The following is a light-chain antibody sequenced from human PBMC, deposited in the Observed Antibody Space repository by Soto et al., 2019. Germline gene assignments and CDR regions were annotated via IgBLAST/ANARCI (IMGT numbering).Light chain of an antibody. CDR1: QSLRSSY. V-gene: IGKV3-20*01. CDR2: AAS. CDR3: QQYGSSPPHT. Sequence: EIVLTQSPGTLSSSPGERATLSCRASQSLRSSYLGWYRQKPGQAPRLLIYAASTRANGIPDTFSGSGSGTDFTLTISRLEPEDFAVCDCQQYGSSPPHTFGQGTKLEIK. J-gene: IGKJ2*01.